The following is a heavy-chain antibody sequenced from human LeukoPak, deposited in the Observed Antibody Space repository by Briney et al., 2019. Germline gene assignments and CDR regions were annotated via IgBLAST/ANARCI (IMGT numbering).Heavy chain of an antibody. D-gene: IGHD6-19*01. V-gene: IGHV3-30-3*01. CDR3: ARPLGAGEVAGLPLNDAFDI. CDR1: GFTFSSYA. Sequence: HPGGSLRLSCAASGFTFSSYAMYWVRQAPGKGLEWVAVISYDGSNKYYADSVKGRFTISRDNSKNTLYLQMNSLRAEDTAVYYCARPLGAGEVAGLPLNDAFDIWGQGTMVTVSS. J-gene: IGHJ3*02. CDR2: ISYDGSNK.